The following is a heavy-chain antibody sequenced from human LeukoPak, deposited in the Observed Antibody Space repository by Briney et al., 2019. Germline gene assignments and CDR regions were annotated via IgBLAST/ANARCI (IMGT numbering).Heavy chain of an antibody. D-gene: IGHD3-22*01. CDR2: IKQDGSET. CDR3: ARGRVANYDSSGYYHYYYYGMDV. V-gene: IGHV3-7*03. CDR1: GFTFSRYW. J-gene: IGHJ6*02. Sequence: GGSLRLSCAASGFTFSRYWMSWVRQAPRKGLEWVANIKQDGSETYYVDSMKGRFTISRDNAKNSLYLQMNSLRAEDTAVYYCARGRVANYDSSGYYHYYYYGMDVWGQGTRSPSP.